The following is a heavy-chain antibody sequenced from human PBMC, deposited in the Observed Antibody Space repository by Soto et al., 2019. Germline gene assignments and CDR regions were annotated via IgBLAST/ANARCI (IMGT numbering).Heavy chain of an antibody. J-gene: IGHJ6*02. Sequence: ASVKVSCKASGYTFTSYGISWVRQAPGQGLEWMGWISAYNGNTNYAQKLQGRVTMTTDTSTSTAYMELRSLRSDDTAVYYCARVDIVLMVYPTSGMDVWGQGTTVTSP. CDR1: GYTFTSYG. CDR2: ISAYNGNT. V-gene: IGHV1-18*01. CDR3: ARVDIVLMVYPTSGMDV. D-gene: IGHD2-8*01.